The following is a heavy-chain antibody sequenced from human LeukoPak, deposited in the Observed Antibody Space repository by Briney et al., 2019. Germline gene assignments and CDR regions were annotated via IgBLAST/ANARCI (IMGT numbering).Heavy chain of an antibody. CDR2: IYYSGST. Sequence: SETLSLTCTVSGGSISSSSYYWGGIRQPPGKGLEWIGSIYYSGSTYYNPSLKSRVTISVDTSKNQFSLKLSSVTAADTAVYYCASRGYSYGTHFDYWGQGTLVTVSS. V-gene: IGHV4-39*01. D-gene: IGHD5-18*01. CDR1: GGSISSSSYY. CDR3: ASRGYSYGTHFDY. J-gene: IGHJ4*02.